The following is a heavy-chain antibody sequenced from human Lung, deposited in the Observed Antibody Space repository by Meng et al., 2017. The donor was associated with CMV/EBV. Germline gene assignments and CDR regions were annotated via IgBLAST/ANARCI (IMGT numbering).Heavy chain of an antibody. CDR2: IKQDGSEK. D-gene: IGHD5-24*01. Sequence: GGSLRLSXAASGFTFSIYWMSWVRQAPGKGLEWVANIKQDGSEKYYVDSVEGRFTISRDNAKNSLYLQINSLRAEDAAIYYCARDLGDGSNYYYFDFWGHGTLVTVSS. CDR1: GFTFSIYW. CDR3: ARDLGDGSNYYYFDF. J-gene: IGHJ4*01. V-gene: IGHV3-7*01.